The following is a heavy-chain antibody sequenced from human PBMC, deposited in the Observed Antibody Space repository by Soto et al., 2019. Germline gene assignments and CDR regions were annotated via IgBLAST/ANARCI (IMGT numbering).Heavy chain of an antibody. J-gene: IGHJ5*02. V-gene: IGHV3-74*01. CDR3: AKVATGSYNWFDP. CDR2: INTDGSRT. CDR1: GFTFNNYW. D-gene: IGHD1-1*01. Sequence: EVQLVESGGELVQAGGSLRLSCAASGFTFNNYWMHWVRQAPGKGLVWVSRINTDGSRTNYADSVKGRFTISRDNAKNTLYLQMDSLRAEDTAVYYCAKVATGSYNWFDPWGQGTLVTVSS.